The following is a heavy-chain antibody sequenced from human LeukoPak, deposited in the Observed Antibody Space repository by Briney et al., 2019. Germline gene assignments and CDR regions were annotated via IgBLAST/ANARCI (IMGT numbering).Heavy chain of an antibody. CDR1: GYTFTDYY. J-gene: IGHJ5*02. V-gene: IGHV1-2*02. D-gene: IGHD6-19*01. CDR2: INPKSGGT. CDR3: ARDRAVAGNSVWFDP. Sequence: ASVKVSCKASGYTFTDYYIHWVRQAPGQDFEWMGWINPKSGGTEYAQKFQGRVTMTRDPSLSTAYMELSRLRSDDTAVYYCARDRAVAGNSVWFDPWGQGTLVTVSS.